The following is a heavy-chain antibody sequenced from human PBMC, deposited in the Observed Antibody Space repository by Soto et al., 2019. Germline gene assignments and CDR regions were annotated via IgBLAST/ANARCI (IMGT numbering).Heavy chain of an antibody. Sequence: SETLSLTCTVSGGSISSGGYYWSWIRQHPGKGLEWIGYIYYSGSTYYNPSLKSRVTISVDTSKNQFSLKLSSVTAADTAVYYCARADIVVVPAAISSQDLYYFDYWGQGTLVTVSS. D-gene: IGHD2-2*01. V-gene: IGHV4-31*03. CDR2: IYYSGST. CDR1: GGSISSGGYY. CDR3: ARADIVVVPAAISSQDLYYFDY. J-gene: IGHJ4*02.